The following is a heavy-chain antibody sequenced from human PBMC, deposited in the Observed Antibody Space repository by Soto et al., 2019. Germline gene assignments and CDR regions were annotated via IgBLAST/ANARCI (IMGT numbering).Heavy chain of an antibody. J-gene: IGHJ4*02. Sequence: EVQLVESGGGLVQPWGSLRLSCAASGFTFSSYWMHWVRQAPGKGLVWVSRINSDGSSTRYADSVTGRFTISRDNAKNTLYLQMNSLRAEDTAVYYCVRTSMVVAAATREDYWGQGTLVTVAS. CDR2: INSDGSST. CDR3: VRTSMVVAAATREDY. CDR1: GFTFSSYW. V-gene: IGHV3-74*01. D-gene: IGHD2-15*01.